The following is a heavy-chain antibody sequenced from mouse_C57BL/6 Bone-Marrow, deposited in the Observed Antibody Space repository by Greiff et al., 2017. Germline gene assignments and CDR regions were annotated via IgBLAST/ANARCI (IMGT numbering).Heavy chain of an antibody. CDR1: DSEVFPIAY. V-gene: IGHV15-2*01. D-gene: IGHD2-4*01. CDR2: ILPSIGRT. Sequence: SGSELRSPGSSVKLSCKDFDSEVFPIAYMSWVRQKPGHGFEWIGGILPSIGRTISGEKFEDKATLDADTLSNTAYLELNSLTSEDSVIYYCASGGIYYDYDGFAYWGQGTLVTVSA. J-gene: IGHJ3*01. CDR3: ASGGIYYDYDGFAY.